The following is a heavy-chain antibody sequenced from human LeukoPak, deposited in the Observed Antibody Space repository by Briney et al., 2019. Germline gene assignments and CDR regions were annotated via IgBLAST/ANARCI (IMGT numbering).Heavy chain of an antibody. Sequence: SETLSLTCAVYGGSFSGYFWSWIRQPPGKGLEWIGSIYYSGSTYYNPSLKSRVTISVDTSKNHFSLKLSSVTAADTAVYYCARVYRPRGHGASDIWGQGTMVTVSS. J-gene: IGHJ3*02. CDR2: IYYSGST. CDR1: GGSFSGYF. V-gene: IGHV4-34*01. CDR3: ARVYRPRGHGASDI. D-gene: IGHD1-26*01.